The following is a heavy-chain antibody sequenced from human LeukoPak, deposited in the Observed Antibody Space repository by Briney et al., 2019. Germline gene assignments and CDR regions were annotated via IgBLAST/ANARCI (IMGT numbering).Heavy chain of an antibody. J-gene: IGHJ5*02. V-gene: IGHV3-48*04. D-gene: IGHD3-10*01. CDR2: ISSSGSTI. CDR1: GFTFSSYS. Sequence: GGSLRLSCAASGFTFSSYSMSWIRQAPGKGLEWVSYISSSGSTIYYADSVKGRFTISRDNAKNSLYLQMNSLRAEDTAVYYCARTMVRGVIMMFDPWGQGTLVTVSS. CDR3: ARTMVRGVIMMFDP.